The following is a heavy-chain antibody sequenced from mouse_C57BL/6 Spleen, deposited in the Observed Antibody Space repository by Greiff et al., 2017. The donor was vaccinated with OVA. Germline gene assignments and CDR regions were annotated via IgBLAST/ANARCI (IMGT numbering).Heavy chain of an antibody. J-gene: IGHJ4*01. CDR3: ARPLYYDVGDYYAMDY. D-gene: IGHD2-4*01. CDR1: GFTFSSYT. Sequence: EVHLVESGGGLVKPGGSLKLSCAASGFTFSSYTMSWVRQTPEKRLEWVATISGGGGNTYYPDSVKGRFTISRDNAKNTLYLQMSSLRSEDTALYYCARPLYYDVGDYYAMDYWGQGTSVTVSS. CDR2: ISGGGGNT. V-gene: IGHV5-9*01.